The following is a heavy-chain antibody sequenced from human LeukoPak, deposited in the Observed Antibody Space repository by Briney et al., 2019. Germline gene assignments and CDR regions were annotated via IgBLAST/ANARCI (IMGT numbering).Heavy chain of an antibody. J-gene: IGHJ4*02. D-gene: IGHD3-10*01. CDR1: GFTLSNYG. CDR3: ARDVIGGSGNYGPEY. Sequence: GGSLRLSCAASGFTLSNYGMHWVRQAPGKGLEWVAVIWYDGSNKNYTDSVKGRFTISRDISENTLFLQMNSLRAEDTAVYYCARDVIGGSGNYGPEYWGQGTLVTVSS. V-gene: IGHV3-33*01. CDR2: IWYDGSNK.